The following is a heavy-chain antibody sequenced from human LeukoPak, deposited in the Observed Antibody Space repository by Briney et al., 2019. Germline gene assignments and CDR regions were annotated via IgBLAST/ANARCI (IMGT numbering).Heavy chain of an antibody. D-gene: IGHD6-6*01. CDR2: ISDYITST. Sequence: PGGSLRLSCAPSGFTFATYVMNWVRQAPRKGRDGISSISDYITSTYYADSVKGRFTISRDNFHNTLYLQMKTLRAEDTAIYYCAQRVPYSTSSVYFDHRGQGTLVTVSS. CDR3: AQRVPYSTSSVYFDH. V-gene: IGHV3-23*01. J-gene: IGHJ4*02. CDR1: GFTFATYV.